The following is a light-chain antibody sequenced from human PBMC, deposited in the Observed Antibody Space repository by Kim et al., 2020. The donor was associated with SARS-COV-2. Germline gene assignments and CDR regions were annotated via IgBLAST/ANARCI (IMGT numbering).Light chain of an antibody. CDR2: GAS. CDR1: QSVSSSY. Sequence: EIVLTQSPGTLSLSPGERATLSCRASQSVSSSYLAWYQQKPGQAPRLLIYGASSRATGITDRFSGSGSGTDFTLTISRLEPEDFAVYYCQQYGSSVVTFGGGTKVDIK. V-gene: IGKV3-20*01. J-gene: IGKJ4*01. CDR3: QQYGSSVVT.